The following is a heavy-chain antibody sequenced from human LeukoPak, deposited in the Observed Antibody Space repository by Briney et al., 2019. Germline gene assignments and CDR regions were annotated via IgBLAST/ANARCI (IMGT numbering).Heavy chain of an antibody. Sequence: GGSLRLSCAASGFTFSDYYMSWIRQAPGKGLQWISFISSGGSTTNYADSVKGRFTNSRDNAKNSLYLQMNSLRAEDTAVYYCARVRSNGWYFDYWGQGTLVTVSS. D-gene: IGHD6-19*01. CDR3: ARVRSNGWYFDY. V-gene: IGHV3-11*01. J-gene: IGHJ4*02. CDR2: ISSGGSTT. CDR1: GFTFSDYY.